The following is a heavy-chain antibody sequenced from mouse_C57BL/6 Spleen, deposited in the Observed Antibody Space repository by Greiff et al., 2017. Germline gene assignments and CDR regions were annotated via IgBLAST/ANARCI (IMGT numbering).Heavy chain of an antibody. J-gene: IGHJ3*01. CDR3: ARSRGTTVVPFAY. D-gene: IGHD1-1*01. V-gene: IGHV1-53*01. Sequence: QVQLQQPGTELVKPGASVKLSCKASGYTFTSYWMHWVKQRPGQGLEWIGNINPSNGGTNYNEKFKSKATLTVNKSSSTAYMQLSSLTSEDSAVYYCARSRGTTVVPFAYWGQGTLVTVSA. CDR2: INPSNGGT. CDR1: GYTFTSYW.